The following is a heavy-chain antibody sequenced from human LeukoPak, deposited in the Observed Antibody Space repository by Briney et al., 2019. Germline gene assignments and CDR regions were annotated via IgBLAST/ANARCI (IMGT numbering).Heavy chain of an antibody. D-gene: IGHD6-13*01. V-gene: IGHV1-69*05. J-gene: IGHJ3*02. Sequence: GASVKVSCRASGGTFSSYAISWVRQAPGQGLERMGGIIPIFGTANYAQKFQGRVTITTDESTSTAYMELSSLRSEDTAVYYCAGKYSSSWDDAFDIWGQGTMVTVSS. CDR1: GGTFSSYA. CDR3: AGKYSSSWDDAFDI. CDR2: IIPIFGTA.